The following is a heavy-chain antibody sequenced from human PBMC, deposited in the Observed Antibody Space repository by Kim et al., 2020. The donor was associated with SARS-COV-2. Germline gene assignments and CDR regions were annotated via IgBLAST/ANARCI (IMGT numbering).Heavy chain of an antibody. CDR3: ARMGFTARAFDI. V-gene: IGHV5-51*01. Sequence: RYSPSFQGQVTISADKSISTAYLQWSSLKASDTAMYYCARMGFTARAFDIWGQGTMVTVSS. D-gene: IGHD2-21*02. J-gene: IGHJ3*02.